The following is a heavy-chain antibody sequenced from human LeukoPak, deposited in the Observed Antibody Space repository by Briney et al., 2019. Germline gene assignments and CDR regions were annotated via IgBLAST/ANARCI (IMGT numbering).Heavy chain of an antibody. CDR2: IYPGDSDT. CDR1: GYSFTSYW. D-gene: IGHD3-16*02. CDR3: ARRPYDYVWGSYPYYFDY. Sequence: GESLKISCKGSGYSFTSYWIGWVRQMPGKGPEWMGIIYPGDSDTRYSPSFQGQVTISADKSISTAYLQWSSLKASDTAMYYCARRPYDYVWGSYPYYFDYWGQGTLVTVSS. J-gene: IGHJ4*02. V-gene: IGHV5-51*01.